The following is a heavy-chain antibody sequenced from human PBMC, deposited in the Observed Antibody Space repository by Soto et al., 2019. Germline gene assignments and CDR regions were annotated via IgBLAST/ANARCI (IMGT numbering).Heavy chain of an antibody. Sequence: KESGRTLVKPTQTLTLTCTFSGFSLNTIGVGVGWIRQPPGKALEWVALIHWNDDKRYSQALKSRLTITKDTSKNQVVLTMTNMDPVDTATYYCAGGVRGFDYFDYWGQGTLVTVSS. V-gene: IGHV2-5*01. CDR1: GFSLNTIGVG. D-gene: IGHD3-16*01. CDR3: AGGVRGFDYFDY. CDR2: IHWNDDK. J-gene: IGHJ4*02.